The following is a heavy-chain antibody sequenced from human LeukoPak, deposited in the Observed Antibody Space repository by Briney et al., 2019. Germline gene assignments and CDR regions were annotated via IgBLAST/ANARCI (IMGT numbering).Heavy chain of an antibody. V-gene: IGHV4-39*07. D-gene: IGHD6-6*01. Sequence: SGTLSLTCTVSGGSISSSSYYWGWIRQPPGKGLEWIGEINHSGSTNYNPSLKSRVTISVDTSKNQFSLKLSSVTAADTAVYYCARGPERSSSALFDYWGQGTLVTVSS. J-gene: IGHJ4*02. CDR2: INHSGST. CDR1: GGSISSSSYY. CDR3: ARGPERSSSALFDY.